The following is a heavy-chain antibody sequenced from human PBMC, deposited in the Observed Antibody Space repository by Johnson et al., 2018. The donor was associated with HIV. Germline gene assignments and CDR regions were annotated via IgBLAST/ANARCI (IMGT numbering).Heavy chain of an antibody. J-gene: IGHJ3*02. CDR3: TTEGDAFDI. Sequence: VQLVESGGGVVQPGRSLRLSCAASGFTFSSYAMHWVRQAPGKGLEWVANIKQDGSEKYYVDSVKGRFTISRDNAKNTLYLQMSSLRTEDAAVYYCTTEGDAFDIWGQGTMVTVSS. CDR1: GFTFSSYA. V-gene: IGHV3-7*05. CDR2: IKQDGSEK.